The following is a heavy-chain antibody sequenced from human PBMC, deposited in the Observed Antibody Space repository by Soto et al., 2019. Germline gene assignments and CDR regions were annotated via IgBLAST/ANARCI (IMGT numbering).Heavy chain of an antibody. CDR2: IYYSGST. D-gene: IGHD5-12*01. CDR1: GGSISSYY. Sequence: SETLSLTCTVSGGSISSYYWSWIRQPPGKGLEWIGYIYYSGSTNYNPSLKSRVTISVDTSKNQFTLKLSSVTAADTAVYYCAREGGDSGYAFDYWGQGTLVTVSS. CDR3: AREGGDSGYAFDY. J-gene: IGHJ4*02. V-gene: IGHV4-59*01.